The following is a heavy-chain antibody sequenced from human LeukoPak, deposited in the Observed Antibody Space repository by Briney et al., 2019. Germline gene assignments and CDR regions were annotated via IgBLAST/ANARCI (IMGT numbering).Heavy chain of an antibody. D-gene: IGHD3-22*01. J-gene: IGHJ4*02. CDR1: GFSFTIYA. Sequence: PGGSLRLSCAASGFSFTIYAMTWVRQAPGKGLEWVSAISSSGGSTHYADSVKGRFTISRDNSKNTLYLQMNSLRAEDTAVYYCARDRDSSGYNIRNSFDYWGQGTLVTISS. V-gene: IGHV3-23*01. CDR2: ISSSGGST. CDR3: ARDRDSSGYNIRNSFDY.